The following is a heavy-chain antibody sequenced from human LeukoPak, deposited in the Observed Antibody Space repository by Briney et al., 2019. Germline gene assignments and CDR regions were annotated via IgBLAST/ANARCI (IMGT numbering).Heavy chain of an antibody. D-gene: IGHD6-19*01. CDR1: GFTFSNAW. CDR2: THTRGTT. J-gene: IGHJ4*02. CDR3: ARVGGSGWPRGKFDY. Sequence: GSLRLSCAASGFTFSNAWMSWVRQAPGKGLEWIGRTHTRGTTNYNPSLKSRVTISVDTPKSQFSLNLSSVTAADTGVYYCARVGGSGWPRGKFDYWGQGTLVTVSS. V-gene: IGHV4-4*08.